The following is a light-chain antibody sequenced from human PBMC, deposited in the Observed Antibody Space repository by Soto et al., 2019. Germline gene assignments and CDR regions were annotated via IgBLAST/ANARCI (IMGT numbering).Light chain of an antibody. CDR2: SNA. V-gene: IGLV1-40*01. Sequence: QSVLTQPPPVSGAPGQRVTISCTGSGSKIGTGYDVHWYQQLPGTAPKLLIYSNANRPSGVPDRFSGSKSGTSASLAISGFQAEDEADYYCQSYDSSLSSYVFGTGTKVTVL. CDR1: GSKIGTGYD. J-gene: IGLJ1*01. CDR3: QSYDSSLSSYV.